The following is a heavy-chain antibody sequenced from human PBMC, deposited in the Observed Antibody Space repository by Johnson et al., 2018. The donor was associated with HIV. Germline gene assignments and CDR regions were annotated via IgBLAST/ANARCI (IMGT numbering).Heavy chain of an antibody. CDR3: ARDSTPWGGDYVGYAFDL. V-gene: IGHV3-48*04. J-gene: IGHJ3*01. CDR2: ISSSGVSI. CDR1: GFTFSSYA. Sequence: VQLVESGGGLVQPGRSLRLSCAASGFTFSSYAMSWIRQAPGKGLECLSYISSSGVSIYYIDSVKGRFTISRDNAKNSLYLQMSSLRAEDTAVYFCARDSTPWGGDYVGYAFDLWGQGTMVTVSS. D-gene: IGHD4-17*01.